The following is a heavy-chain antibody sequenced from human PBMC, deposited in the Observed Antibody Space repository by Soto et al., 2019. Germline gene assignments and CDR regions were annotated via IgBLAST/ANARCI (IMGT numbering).Heavy chain of an antibody. CDR2: ISYDGSNK. D-gene: IGHD3-10*01. CDR3: AKERMGAGVRGYFDY. V-gene: IGHV3-30*18. CDR1: GFTFSAYG. Sequence: QVQLVESGGGVVQPGRSLRLSCAGSGFTFSAYGMDWVRQAPGKGLEWVAVISYDGSNKYYADSVKGRFTISRDNSKNTLYLQMTSLRAEDTAVYYCAKERMGAGVRGYFDYWGQGTEVTVSP. J-gene: IGHJ4*02.